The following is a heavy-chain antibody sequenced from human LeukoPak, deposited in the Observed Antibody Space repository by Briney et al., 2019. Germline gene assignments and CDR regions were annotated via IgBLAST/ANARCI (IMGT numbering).Heavy chain of an antibody. CDR2: INHSGST. Sequence: SETLSLTCAVYGGSFSGYYWSWIRQPPGKGLEWIGEINHSGSTNCNPSLKSRVTISVDTSKNQFSLKLSSVTAADTAVYYCARRSRYYYGSGSYYLNWGQGTLVTVPS. CDR3: ARRSRYYYGSGSYYLN. J-gene: IGHJ4*02. V-gene: IGHV4-34*01. D-gene: IGHD3-10*01. CDR1: GGSFSGYY.